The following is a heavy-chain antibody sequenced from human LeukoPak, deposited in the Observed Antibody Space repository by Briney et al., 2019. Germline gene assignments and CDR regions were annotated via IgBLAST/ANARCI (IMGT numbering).Heavy chain of an antibody. CDR3: GGYELYNWFDP. Sequence: VGSLRLSCAASGFTFSSYWIHWVRQSPGKGLLWVSRINSDGSSISYADSVKGRLTIYRDNAKNTLYLQMNSLRAEDTAVYSCGGYELYNWFDPWGQGTLVTVSS. CDR2: INSDGSSI. J-gene: IGHJ5*02. D-gene: IGHD2-2*01. CDR1: GFTFSSYW. V-gene: IGHV3-74*01.